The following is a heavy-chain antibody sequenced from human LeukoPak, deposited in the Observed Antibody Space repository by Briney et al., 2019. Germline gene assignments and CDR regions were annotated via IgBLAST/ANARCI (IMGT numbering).Heavy chain of an antibody. CDR2: IYPISGVP. CDR1: GYSFNGYF. V-gene: IGHV1-2*06. Sequence: ASVKVSCNTSGYSFNGYFIHWVRHAAGQGREWMLRIYPISGVPEYAQNFQGRVAISRDTSISTASMELSWLTSDDTAVYYCARDLSSTPNWEFDYWGQGTLVTVSS. D-gene: IGHD7-27*01. J-gene: IGHJ4*02. CDR3: ARDLSSTPNWEFDY.